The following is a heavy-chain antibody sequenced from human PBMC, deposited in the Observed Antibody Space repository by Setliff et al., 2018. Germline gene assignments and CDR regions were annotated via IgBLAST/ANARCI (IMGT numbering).Heavy chain of an antibody. CDR1: GFTFTSSA. V-gene: IGHV1-58*01. J-gene: IGHJ3*02. D-gene: IGHD6-19*01. CDR3: AAPTGYSSGWYDAFDI. CDR2: IVVGSGNT. Sequence: SVKVSCKASGFTFTSSAVQWVRQARGQRLEWIGWIVVGSGNTNYAQKFQGRVTITRDMSTSTAYMELRSLRSEDTAVYYCAAPTGYSSGWYDAFDIWGQGTMVTVSS.